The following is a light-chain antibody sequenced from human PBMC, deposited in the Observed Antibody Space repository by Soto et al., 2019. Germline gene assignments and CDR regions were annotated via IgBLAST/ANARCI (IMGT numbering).Light chain of an antibody. Sequence: SYELTQPPSVSVAPGQTARITCGGSNIGSKSVHWYQQKPGQAPVLVVYDDSDRPSGIPERFSGSNSGNTATLTISRVEAGDEADYYCQVWDSGAVFGGGTKVTVL. J-gene: IGLJ3*02. CDR3: QVWDSGAV. CDR1: NIGSKS. V-gene: IGLV3-21*02. CDR2: DDS.